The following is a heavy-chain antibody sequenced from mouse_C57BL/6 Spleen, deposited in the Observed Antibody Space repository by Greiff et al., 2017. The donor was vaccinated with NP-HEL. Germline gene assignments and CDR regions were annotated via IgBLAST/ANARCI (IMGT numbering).Heavy chain of an antibody. V-gene: IGHV1-55*01. D-gene: IGHD1-1*01. Sequence: QVQLKQPGAELVEPGASVKMSCKASGYTFTSYWITWVKQRPGQGLEWIGDIYPGSGSTNYNEKFKSKATLTVDTSSSTAYMQLSSLTSEDSAVYYCARSGHYYGSSPYFDVWGTGTTVTVSS. J-gene: IGHJ1*03. CDR1: GYTFTSYW. CDR2: IYPGSGST. CDR3: ARSGHYYGSSPYFDV.